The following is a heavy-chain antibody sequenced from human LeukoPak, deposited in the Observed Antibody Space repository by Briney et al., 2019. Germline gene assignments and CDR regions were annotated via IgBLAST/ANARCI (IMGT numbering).Heavy chain of an antibody. CDR2: ISPSASHR. CDR3: VKDRFGSFDP. V-gene: IGHV3-23*01. CDR1: GFPFSDYA. D-gene: IGHD3-10*01. J-gene: IGHJ5*02. Sequence: GGSLRLSCAASGFPFSDYAMTWVRQAPGKGLEWVAAISPSASHRYYADFVGGRFTISRDNSKNTLDLQMSSLRAEDTAVYYCVKDRFGSFDPWGQEPWSPSP.